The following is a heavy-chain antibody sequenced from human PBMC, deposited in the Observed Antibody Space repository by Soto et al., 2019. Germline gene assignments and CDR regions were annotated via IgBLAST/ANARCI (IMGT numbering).Heavy chain of an antibody. V-gene: IGHV3-23*01. CDR3: AKDPPSPWTADWVDP. CDR1: GFNFNTFA. D-gene: IGHD5-12*01. J-gene: IGHJ5*02. CDR2: ISSSGDSR. Sequence: EEQVSESGGGLVQSEGSLRLSCAASGFNFNTFAMSWIRQAPGKGLEWVSHISSSGDSRDYSDSVRGRFTISRDNSKNVLFLQMNSLRADDTATYYCAKDPPSPWTADWVDPWGKGTLVTVSS.